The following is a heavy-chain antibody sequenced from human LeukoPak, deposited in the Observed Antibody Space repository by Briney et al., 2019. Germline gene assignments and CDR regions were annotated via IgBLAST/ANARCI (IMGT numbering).Heavy chain of an antibody. V-gene: IGHV3-23*01. CDR1: GFTFSSYA. CDR2: ISGSGGST. D-gene: IGHD3-16*02. Sequence: GGSLRLSCAASGFTFSSYAMSWVRQAPGKGLEWVSAISGSGGSTYYADSVKGRFTISRDNSKNTLYLQMNSLRAEDTAVYYCAKDHSDYVWGSYRHFDYWRQGPLVPASS. CDR3: AKDHSDYVWGSYRHFDY. J-gene: IGHJ4*02.